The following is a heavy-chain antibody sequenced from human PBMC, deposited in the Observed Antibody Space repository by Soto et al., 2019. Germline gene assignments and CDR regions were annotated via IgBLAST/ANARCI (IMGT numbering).Heavy chain of an antibody. J-gene: IGHJ3*02. CDR2: IWYDGSNK. Sequence: GGSLRLSCAASGFIFRSYGMHWVRQAPGKGLEWVALIWYDGSNKYYADSVKGRFTISRDNSKNTVYLQMNSLRAEDTAVYCCVRDRDVLYFRNAFDMWGQGTMVTVSS. D-gene: IGHD3-10*02. CDR3: VRDRDVLYFRNAFDM. CDR1: GFIFRSYG. V-gene: IGHV3-33*01.